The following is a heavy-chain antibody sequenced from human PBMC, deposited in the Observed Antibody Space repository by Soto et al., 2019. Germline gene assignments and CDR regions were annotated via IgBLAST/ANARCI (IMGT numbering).Heavy chain of an antibody. CDR1: GGSISGFY. J-gene: IGHJ6*02. CDR2: MYNTGST. D-gene: IGHD2-21*02. V-gene: IGHV4-59*01. Sequence: SENLSLTSTVSGGSISGFYWSWIRQPPGKGLEWIGYMYNTGSTVYNPSFKSRGTISVDTSKNQFSLKLNSVTAADTAVYYCARDLWGYCGTDCYPLDVWGQGTTVT. CDR3: ARDLWGYCGTDCYPLDV.